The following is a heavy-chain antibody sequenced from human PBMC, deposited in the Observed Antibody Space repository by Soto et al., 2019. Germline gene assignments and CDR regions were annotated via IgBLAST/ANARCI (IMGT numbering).Heavy chain of an antibody. J-gene: IGHJ4*02. V-gene: IGHV3-53*01. D-gene: IGHD3-16*01. Sequence: VQLVESGGGLIQPGGSLRLSCAASGFTVSNNHMTWVRQAAGKGLELVSFVHGGGSTSYADSVKGRFTISRDNSKNTPYLQTDSLRAEDMAMYYCAGRLPTAGGLDYWGRGTLVTVSS. CDR2: VHGGGST. CDR3: AGRLPTAGGLDY. CDR1: GFTVSNNH.